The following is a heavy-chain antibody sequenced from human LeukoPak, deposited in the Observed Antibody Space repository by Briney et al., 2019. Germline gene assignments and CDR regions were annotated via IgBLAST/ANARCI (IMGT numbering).Heavy chain of an antibody. CDR1: GLTFSSYG. D-gene: IGHD1-26*01. CDR2: IKQDGREK. CDR3: ARDRSFGGSYYFDY. Sequence: GGSLRLSCAASGLTFSSYGMGWVRQAPGKGLEGVANIKQDGREKYYVDSEKGRFTISRDNAKNSLYLQMNSLRAEDTAVYYCARDRSFGGSYYFDYWGQGTLVTVSS. V-gene: IGHV3-7*01. J-gene: IGHJ4*02.